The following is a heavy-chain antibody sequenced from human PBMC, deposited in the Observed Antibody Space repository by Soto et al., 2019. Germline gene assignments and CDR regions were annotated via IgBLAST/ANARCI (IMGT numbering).Heavy chain of an antibody. J-gene: IGHJ4*02. D-gene: IGHD5-18*01. V-gene: IGHV1-69*12. Sequence: QVQLVQSGAEVKKPGSSVKVSCKASGGTFSSYAISWVRQAPGQGLEWMGGIIPIFGTADYAQKFQGRVTITAGESTSTAYMELSRLGSEDTAVYYCGSHGYSYGYLLDSWGQGTLVTVSS. CDR1: GGTFSSYA. CDR2: IIPIFGTA. CDR3: GSHGYSYGYLLDS.